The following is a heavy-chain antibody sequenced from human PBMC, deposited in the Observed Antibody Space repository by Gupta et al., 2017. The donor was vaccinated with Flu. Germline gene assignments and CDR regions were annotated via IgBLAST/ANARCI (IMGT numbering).Heavy chain of an antibody. V-gene: IGHV4-39*01. CDR3: ASAHVDGPGHLAFDL. J-gene: IGHJ2*01. Sequence: QLQLQESGPGLVKPSETLSLICNVSGGSISSRSSYWGWIRQPPGEGLEWIGSMSYNANTYNNPSLKSRVTISVDTSKNQFSLKLSSVTAADTAVYFCASAHVDGPGHLAFDLWGRGTLVTVSS. D-gene: IGHD3-3*02. CDR1: GGSISSRSSY. CDR2: MSYNANT.